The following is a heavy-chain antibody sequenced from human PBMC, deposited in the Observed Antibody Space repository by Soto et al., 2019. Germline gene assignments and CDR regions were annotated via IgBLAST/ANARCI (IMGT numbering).Heavy chain of an antibody. CDR1: GFTFSSYS. CDR2: ISSSSSYI. V-gene: IGHV3-21*01. Sequence: GGSLRLSCAASGFTFSSYSMNWVRQAPGKGLEWVSSISSSSSYIYYADSVKGRFTISRDNAKNSLYLQMNSLRAEDTAVYYCARSYSGSYYFDYWGQGTLVTVSS. D-gene: IGHD1-26*01. CDR3: ARSYSGSYYFDY. J-gene: IGHJ4*02.